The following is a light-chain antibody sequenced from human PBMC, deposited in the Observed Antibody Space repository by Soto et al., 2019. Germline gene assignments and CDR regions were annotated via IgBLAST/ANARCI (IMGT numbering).Light chain of an antibody. CDR2: EVS. CDR3: NAQAGNGNHV. Sequence: QSALTQPPSASGSPGQSVTISCTGTSNDVGHSSYISWYQQHPGKGPKLIIYEVSKRPSGVPDRFSGSKSGNTASLSVSGLQAEDEADYLCNAQAGNGNHVFGTGTKLTVL. V-gene: IGLV2-8*01. CDR1: SNDVGHSSY. J-gene: IGLJ1*01.